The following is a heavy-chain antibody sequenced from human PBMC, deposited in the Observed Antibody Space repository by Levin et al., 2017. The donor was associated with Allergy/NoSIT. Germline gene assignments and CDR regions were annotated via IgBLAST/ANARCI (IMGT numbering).Heavy chain of an antibody. CDR1: GYTFTHYW. CDR3: VRLESSAYYYVVY. D-gene: IGHD3-22*01. J-gene: IGHJ4*02. Sequence: GESLKISCKASGYTFTHYWIGWVRQMPGKGLEWMGIIGPTNSDTRYSPSFEGQVSISVDNSITTAYLQWSRLKASDSAMYYCVRLESSAYYYVVYWGQGTLLTVSS. CDR2: IGPTNSDT. V-gene: IGHV5-51*01.